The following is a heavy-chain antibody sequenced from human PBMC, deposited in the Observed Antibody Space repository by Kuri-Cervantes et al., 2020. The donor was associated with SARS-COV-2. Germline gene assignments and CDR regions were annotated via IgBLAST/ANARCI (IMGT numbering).Heavy chain of an antibody. V-gene: IGHV4-59*01. Sequence: SETLSLTCTVSGGSISSYYWSWIRQPPGKGLEWIGYIYYSGSTNYNPSLKSRVTISVDTSKNQFSLRLSSVTAADTAVYYCARVRYYYGSGSVDPWGQGTLVTVSS. J-gene: IGHJ5*02. CDR1: GGSISSYY. CDR3: ARVRYYYGSGSVDP. CDR2: IYYSGST. D-gene: IGHD3-10*01.